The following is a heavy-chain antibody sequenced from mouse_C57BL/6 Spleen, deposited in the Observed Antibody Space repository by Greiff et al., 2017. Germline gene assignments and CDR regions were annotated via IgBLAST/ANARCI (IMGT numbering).Heavy chain of an antibody. D-gene: IGHD2-4*01. V-gene: IGHV1-55*01. J-gene: IGHJ3*01. CDR2: IYPGSGST. CDR3: ARDDYDRTWFAD. Sequence: QVQLQQPGAELVKPGASVTMSCKASGYTFTSYWITWVKQRPGQGLEWIGDIYPGSGSTNYNEKFKSKATLTVDTSSSTAYMQLSSLTSEDSAVYYCARDDYDRTWFADWGQGTLVTVSA. CDR1: GYTFTSYW.